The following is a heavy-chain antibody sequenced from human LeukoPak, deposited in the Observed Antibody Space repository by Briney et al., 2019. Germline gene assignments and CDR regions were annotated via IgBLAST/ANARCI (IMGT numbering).Heavy chain of an antibody. CDR2: INPGGANT. J-gene: IGHJ3*02. Sequence: ASVKVSCQASGYTFTNYYIHWVRQAPGQGLEWMGLINPGGANTNYAQIFQGRATMHRDTSTSTVYMELSSLRSEDTAIYYCARIRDGYNYAYDIWGQGTVVTVPS. CDR3: ARIRDGYNYAYDI. D-gene: IGHD5-24*01. CDR1: GYTFTNYY. V-gene: IGHV1-46*01.